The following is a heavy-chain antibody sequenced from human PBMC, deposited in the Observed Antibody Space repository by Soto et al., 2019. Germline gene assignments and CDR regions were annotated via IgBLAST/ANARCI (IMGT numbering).Heavy chain of an antibody. CDR3: ARVPGP. J-gene: IGHJ5*02. CDR2: HSGST. CDR1: GGSISSGGYS. D-gene: IGHD7-27*01. Sequence: PSEPLSLTCAVSGGSISSGGYSWSWIRQPPGKGLEWIGYHSGSTYYNPSLKSRVTISVDRSKNQFSLKLSSVTAADTAVYYCARVPGPWGQGTLVTVSS. V-gene: IGHV4-30-2*01.